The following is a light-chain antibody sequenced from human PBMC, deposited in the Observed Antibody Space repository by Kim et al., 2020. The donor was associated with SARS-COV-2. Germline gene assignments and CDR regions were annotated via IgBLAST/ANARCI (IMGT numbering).Light chain of an antibody. CDR2: EDT. CDR1: ALSNQY. Sequence: PGNTARITCSGDALSNQYAYWFQQKPGQAPVLVIYEDTERPSGIPERFSGSTSGTTVTLTISGVQAEDEADYYCQSSDSSDTFWVFGGGTQLTVL. V-gene: IGLV3-25*03. J-gene: IGLJ3*02. CDR3: QSSDSSDTFWV.